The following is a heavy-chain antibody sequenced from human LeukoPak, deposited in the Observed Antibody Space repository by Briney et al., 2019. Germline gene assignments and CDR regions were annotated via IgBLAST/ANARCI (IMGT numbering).Heavy chain of an antibody. CDR1: GYSFTSYW. CDR2: IYPYDSDT. Sequence: GESLKISCKASGYSFTSYWIGWVRQMPGKGLEWMGIIYPYDSDTRYSPSFQGQVTISADKSISTAYLQWSNLKASDTAMYYCARHIGYSAGNPYYWGQGTLFTVSS. J-gene: IGHJ4*02. CDR3: ARHIGYSAGNPYY. D-gene: IGHD5-12*01. V-gene: IGHV5-51*01.